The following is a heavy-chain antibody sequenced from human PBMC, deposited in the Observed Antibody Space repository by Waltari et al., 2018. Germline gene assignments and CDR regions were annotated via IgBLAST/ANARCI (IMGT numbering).Heavy chain of an antibody. CDR3: ARPAKSPLYYGSGS. V-gene: IGHV4-39*01. J-gene: IGHJ5*02. D-gene: IGHD3-10*01. CDR2: IDYSGRN. Sequence: QPQLQASGPGLVKPSESLSLTCTVSGGCISSSSYYWVWLRQPPGKGMEWIGSIDYSGRNYDNPSLKSRVTISVDTSKNQFSLKLSSVTAADTAVYYCARPAKSPLYYGSGSWGQGTLVTVSS. CDR1: GGCISSSSYY.